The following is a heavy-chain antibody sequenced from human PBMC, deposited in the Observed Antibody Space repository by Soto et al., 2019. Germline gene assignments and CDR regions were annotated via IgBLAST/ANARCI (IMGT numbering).Heavy chain of an antibody. J-gene: IGHJ4*02. CDR1: GFTFGSYW. V-gene: IGHV3-7*03. Sequence: PGGSLRLSCEVSGFTFGSYWMTWVRRAPGKGLEWVANIKRDGTEKYYVDSVKGRFTISRDNAKNSLFLQMNSLRAEDTAVYYCARVRANDYEIDYWGQGTLVTVSS. D-gene: IGHD4-17*01. CDR3: ARVRANDYEIDY. CDR2: IKRDGTEK.